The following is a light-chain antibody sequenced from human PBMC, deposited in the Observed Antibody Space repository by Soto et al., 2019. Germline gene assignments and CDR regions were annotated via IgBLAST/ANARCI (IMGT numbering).Light chain of an antibody. CDR2: ATD. Sequence: DIQMTQSPSSLSASVVARVTITCRASQTITNYLNWYQQQSGKAPKLLIYATDTLQSGVPSRFSGSGSGTDYTLTISSLQPEDFATYYCQQSYNTPQTFGQGTKVDIK. CDR1: QTITNY. J-gene: IGKJ1*01. V-gene: IGKV1-39*01. CDR3: QQSYNTPQT.